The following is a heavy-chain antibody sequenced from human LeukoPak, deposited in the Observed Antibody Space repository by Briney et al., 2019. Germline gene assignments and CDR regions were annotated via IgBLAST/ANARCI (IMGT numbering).Heavy chain of an antibody. D-gene: IGHD5-24*01. CDR3: AREDGYSQADS. Sequence: PSETLSLTCTVSGGSIGSYYWTWIRQPPGKGLEWIGYIYYTGSTYYNPSLKSRVTISLDTSKNQFSLILSSVTAADTAVYYCAREDGYSQADSWGQGILVTVSS. CDR1: GGSIGSYY. J-gene: IGHJ4*02. CDR2: IYYTGST. V-gene: IGHV4-59*01.